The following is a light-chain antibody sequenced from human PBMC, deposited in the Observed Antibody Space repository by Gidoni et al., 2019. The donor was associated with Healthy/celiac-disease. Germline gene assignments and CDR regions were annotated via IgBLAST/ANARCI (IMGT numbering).Light chain of an antibody. CDR3: SSYTSSSTLV. V-gene: IGLV2-14*01. CDR1: SSDVGGYNY. CDR2: EVS. Sequence: QSALTQPASVSGSSGQSITISCTGTSSDVGGYNYVSWYQQHPGKAPKLMIYEVSNRPSGVPDRFSGSKSGNTASLTISGLQAEDEADYYCSSYTSSSTLVFGTGTKVTVL. J-gene: IGLJ1*01.